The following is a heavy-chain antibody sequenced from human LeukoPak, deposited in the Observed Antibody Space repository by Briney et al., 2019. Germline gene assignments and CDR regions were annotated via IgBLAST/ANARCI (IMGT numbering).Heavy chain of an antibody. CDR1: GYTFTSYS. Sequence: ASVKVSCKASGYTFTSYSMYWVRQAPGLGLEWMGIINPTSGSTSYAQKFQGRVTMTRDTSTSTVYMELGSLRSEDTAMYYCARDGRGYTSGLDYWGQGTLVTVSS. J-gene: IGHJ4*02. D-gene: IGHD6-19*01. CDR3: ARDGRGYTSGLDY. CDR2: INPTSGST. V-gene: IGHV1-46*01.